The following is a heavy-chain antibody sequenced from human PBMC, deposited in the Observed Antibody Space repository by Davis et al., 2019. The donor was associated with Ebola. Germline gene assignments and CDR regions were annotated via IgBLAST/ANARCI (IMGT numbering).Heavy chain of an antibody. CDR2: ISAYNGNT. J-gene: IGHJ5*02. CDR1: GYTFTSYG. CDR3: ARDPAIPTTVGPYNWFDP. D-gene: IGHD4-23*01. V-gene: IGHV1-18*01. Sequence: ASVKVSCKASGYTFTSYGISWVRQAPGQGLEWMGWISAYNGNTNYAQKLQGRVTMTTDTSTSTAYMELRSLRSDDTAVYYCARDPAIPTTVGPYNWFDPWGQGTLVTVSS.